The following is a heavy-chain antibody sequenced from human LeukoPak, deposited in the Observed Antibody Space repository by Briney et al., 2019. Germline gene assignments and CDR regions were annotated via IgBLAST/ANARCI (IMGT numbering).Heavy chain of an antibody. V-gene: IGHV3-20*04. CDR3: ARATNSSGYYYYYMDV. CDR2: ITWNGGST. CDR1: GFTFDDYG. Sequence: GGSLRLSCAASGFTFDDYGMSWVRQAPGKGLEWVSGITWNGGSTGYADSVKGRFTISRDNAKNSLYLQMNSLRDEDTALYYCARATNSSGYYYYYMDVWGKGTTVTVSS. D-gene: IGHD3-10*01. J-gene: IGHJ6*03.